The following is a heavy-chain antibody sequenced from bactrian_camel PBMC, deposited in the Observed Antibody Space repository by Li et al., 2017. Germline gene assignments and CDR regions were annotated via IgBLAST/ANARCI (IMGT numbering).Heavy chain of an antibody. Sequence: HVQLVESGGGLVQPGGSMRLSCAASGFTFSNYAMNWVRQAPGKGLELVASITGDGLNTYYGASVKGRFTGFRDNAKDTVHLQMTRLKPEDTAMYYCAVCWRCNDGTWRLPGGFRYWGQGTQVTVS. CDR1: GFTFSNYA. V-gene: IGHV3-2*01. D-gene: IGHD3*01. J-gene: IGHJ6*01. CDR3: AVCWRCNDGTWRLPGGFRY. CDR2: ITGDGLNT.